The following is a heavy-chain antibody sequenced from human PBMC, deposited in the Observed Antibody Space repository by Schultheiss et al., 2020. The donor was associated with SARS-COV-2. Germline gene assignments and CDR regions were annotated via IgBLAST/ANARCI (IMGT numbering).Heavy chain of an antibody. J-gene: IGHJ6*02. D-gene: IGHD5-18*01. CDR2: ISWNSGSI. V-gene: IGHV3-48*04. CDR3: ARVGEIQLWFLRNYGMDV. Sequence: GGSLRLSCAASGFTVSSNYMSWVRQAPGKGLEWVSGISWNSGSIHYADSVKGRFTISRDNAKNSLYLQMNSLRAEDTAVYYCARVGEIQLWFLRNYGMDVWGQGTTVTVSS. CDR1: GFTVSSNY.